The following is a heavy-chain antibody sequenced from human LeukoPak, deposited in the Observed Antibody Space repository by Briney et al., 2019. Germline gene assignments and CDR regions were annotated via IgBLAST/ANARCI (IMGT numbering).Heavy chain of an antibody. Sequence: SGGSLRLSCAASGFTFSSYEMNWVRQAPGKGLEWVSYISSSGSTIYYADSVKGRFTISRDNAKSSLYLQMNSLRAEDTAVYYCACRRWKTSAVDYWGQGTLVTVSS. CDR2: ISSSGSTI. J-gene: IGHJ4*02. CDR3: ACRRWKTSAVDY. D-gene: IGHD4-23*01. V-gene: IGHV3-48*03. CDR1: GFTFSSYE.